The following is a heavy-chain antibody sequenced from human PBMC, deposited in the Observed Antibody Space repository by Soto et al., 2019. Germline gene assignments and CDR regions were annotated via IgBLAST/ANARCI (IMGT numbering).Heavy chain of an antibody. CDR2: ISWNSGSI. J-gene: IGHJ4*02. Sequence: PGGSLRLSCVASGFMFDDYGMHWVRQGPGKGLEWVSGISWNSGSIGYAEFVKGRFTISRDNAKNSLYLQMNSLRAEDTALYFCAKSNNTGWFYFDYWGQGTLVTVSS. CDR3: AKSNNTGWFYFDY. CDR1: GFMFDDYG. D-gene: IGHD6-19*01. V-gene: IGHV3-9*01.